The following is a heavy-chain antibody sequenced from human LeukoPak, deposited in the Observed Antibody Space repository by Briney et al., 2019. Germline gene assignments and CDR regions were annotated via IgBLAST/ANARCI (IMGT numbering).Heavy chain of an antibody. V-gene: IGHV4-61*02. CDR2: IHYSGNT. D-gene: IGHD3-10*01. J-gene: IGHJ5*02. CDR3: ARGGLYWFDP. CDR1: GDSISSGRHY. Sequence: SQTLSLTCTVSGDSISSGRHYWCWIRQPAGKGLEWIGRIHYSGNTKYNPSLNGRLSISVDTSKNQFSLNITPVTAAHTAVYYCARGGLYWFDPWGQGTQVTVSS.